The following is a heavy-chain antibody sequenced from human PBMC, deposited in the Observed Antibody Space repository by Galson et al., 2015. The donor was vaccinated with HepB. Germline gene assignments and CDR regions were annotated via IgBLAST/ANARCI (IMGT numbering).Heavy chain of an antibody. D-gene: IGHD5-12*01. CDR2: ISFDGRKK. CDR3: AKDIVATIWDYFDN. V-gene: IGHV3-30*18. J-gene: IGHJ4*02. CDR1: GFTFSSYW. Sequence: SLRLSCAASGFTFSSYWMHWVRQAPGRGLEWVAVISFDGRKKEYADSVKGRFTISRDNSRNTLYLQMNSLRVEDTAVYYCAKDIVATIWDYFDNWGQGTLVTVSS.